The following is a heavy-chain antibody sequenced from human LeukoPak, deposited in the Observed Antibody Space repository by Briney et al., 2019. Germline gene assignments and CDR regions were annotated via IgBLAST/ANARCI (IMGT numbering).Heavy chain of an antibody. CDR2: ISGSGGST. V-gene: IGHV3-23*01. CDR3: AKYPDIAVVVSATYFDY. CDR1: GFTFSNYA. J-gene: IGHJ4*02. D-gene: IGHD2-15*01. Sequence: PGGSLRLSCAASGFTFSNYAMSWVRQALGKGLDWVSAISGSGGSTYYADSVKGRFTISRDNSKNTLCLQMNSLRAEDTAVYYCAKYPDIAVVVSATYFDYWGQGTLVTVSS.